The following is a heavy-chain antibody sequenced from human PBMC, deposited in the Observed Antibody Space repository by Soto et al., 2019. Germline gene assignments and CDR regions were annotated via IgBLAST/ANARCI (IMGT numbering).Heavy chain of an antibody. CDR1: GFTFSSYA. CDR2: ISSSGDST. J-gene: IGHJ5*02. V-gene: IGHV3-23*01. Sequence: GGSLRLSCAASGFTFSSYAMTWVRQAPGKGLEWVSAISSSGDSTYYAGSVKGRFTISRDNSKNTLDLQMNSLRVEDTAVYYCAKDPRGGSRWFDPWGQGTLVTVSS. CDR3: AKDPRGGSRWFDP. D-gene: IGHD3-10*01.